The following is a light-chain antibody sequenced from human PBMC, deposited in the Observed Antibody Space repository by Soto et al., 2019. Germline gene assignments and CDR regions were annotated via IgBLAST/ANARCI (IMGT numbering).Light chain of an antibody. Sequence: QSVLTQPPSASGSPGQSLTISCAGTGSDVGAYKYVSWYQQHPGKAPKLIIYEVDKRPSGVPDRFSGSKSGNTASLTVSGLQAEDEADYYCSSYGGSNIPLYVFGTGTKLPS. CDR2: EVD. J-gene: IGLJ1*01. CDR3: SSYGGSNIPLYV. CDR1: GSDVGAYKY. V-gene: IGLV2-8*01.